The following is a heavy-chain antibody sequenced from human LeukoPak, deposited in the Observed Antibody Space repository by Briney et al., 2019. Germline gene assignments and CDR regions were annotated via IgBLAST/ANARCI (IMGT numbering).Heavy chain of an antibody. D-gene: IGHD4-17*01. CDR2: ISYDGGNK. CDR1: GFTVSSNY. J-gene: IGHJ5*02. Sequence: GGSLRLSCAASGFTVSSNYMSWVRQAPGKGLEWVAVISYDGGNKYYADSVKGRFTISRDNSKNTLYLQMNSLRAEDTAVYYCARDSVDSSGPKYYGDYGWFDPWGQGTLVTVSS. CDR3: ARDSVDSSGPKYYGDYGWFDP. V-gene: IGHV3-30-3*01.